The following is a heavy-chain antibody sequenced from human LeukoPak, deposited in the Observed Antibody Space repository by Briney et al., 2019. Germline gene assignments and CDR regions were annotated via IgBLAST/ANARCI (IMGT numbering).Heavy chain of an antibody. J-gene: IGHJ4*02. CDR2: INHSGST. D-gene: IGHD1-20*01. CDR1: GGSFSGYY. CDR3: ARGTSNAYNWRSSYFDY. Sequence: TSEPLSLTCAVYGGSFSGYYWSWIRQPPGKGLEGIGEINHSGSTNYNPSLKRRVTISVDTSKNQFSLKLSSVTAADTAVYYCARGTSNAYNWRSSYFDYWGQGTLVTVSS. V-gene: IGHV4-34*01.